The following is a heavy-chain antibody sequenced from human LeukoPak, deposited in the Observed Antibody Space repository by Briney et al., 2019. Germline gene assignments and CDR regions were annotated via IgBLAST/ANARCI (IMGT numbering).Heavy chain of an antibody. CDR2: ISSDGSST. Sequence: GGSLRLSCAGPGFTFSSYWMHWVRQAPGKGLVWVSRISSDGSSTNYADSVKGRFTISRDNAKNTLYLQMNSLRAEDTAVYYCAREPTTVSPPGWGQGTLVTVSS. CDR1: GFTFSSYW. CDR3: AREPTTVSPPG. D-gene: IGHD4-11*01. V-gene: IGHV3-74*01. J-gene: IGHJ4*02.